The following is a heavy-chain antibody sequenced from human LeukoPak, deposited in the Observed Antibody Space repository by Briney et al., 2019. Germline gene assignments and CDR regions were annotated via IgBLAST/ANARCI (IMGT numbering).Heavy chain of an antibody. CDR2: IYYSGST. Sequence: SETLSLTCTVSGGSINSSNYYWGWIRQPPGKGLEWIGTIYYSGSTYYNPSLKSRVTISVDTSKNQFSLKLISVTAADTVVYYWVRHGTQWGFGVVFDPWGQGSLVTVSS. D-gene: IGHD3-3*01. CDR1: GGSINSSNYY. J-gene: IGHJ5*02. CDR3: VRHGTQWGFGVVFDP. V-gene: IGHV4-39*01.